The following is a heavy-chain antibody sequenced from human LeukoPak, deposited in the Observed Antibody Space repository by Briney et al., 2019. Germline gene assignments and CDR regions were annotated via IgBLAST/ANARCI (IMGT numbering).Heavy chain of an antibody. J-gene: IGHJ6*02. D-gene: IGHD2-8*02. CDR2: IGANVGST. Sequence: GGSLRLSCVASGFTFSTFAMYWLRQAPGKGLEWVSAIGANVGSTSYADSVRGRFTISRDNSRNTLYLQMSSLRTDDTATYYCTKSTDYWYHGMDVWGQGTTVTVSS. CDR1: GFTFSTFA. CDR3: TKSTDYWYHGMDV. V-gene: IGHV3-23*01.